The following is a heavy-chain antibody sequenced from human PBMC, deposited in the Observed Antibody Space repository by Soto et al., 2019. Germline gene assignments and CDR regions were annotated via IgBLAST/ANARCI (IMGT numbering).Heavy chain of an antibody. CDR3: ARDGSSAPGGGYGMDV. Sequence: PGGSLRLSCAASGFTFSSYAMHWVRQAPGKGLEWVAVISYDGSNKYYADSVKGRFTISRDNSKNTLYLQMNSLRAEDTAVYYCARDGSSAPGGGYGMDVWGQGTTVTVSS. V-gene: IGHV3-30-3*01. J-gene: IGHJ6*02. CDR1: GFTFSSYA. CDR2: ISYDGSNK. D-gene: IGHD6-6*01.